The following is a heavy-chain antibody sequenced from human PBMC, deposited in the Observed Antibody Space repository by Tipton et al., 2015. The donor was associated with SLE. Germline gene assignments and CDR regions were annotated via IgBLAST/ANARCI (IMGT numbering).Heavy chain of an antibody. CDR2: IYTTGST. Sequence: TLSLTCTVSGGSISSGGYYWSWIRQPAGKGLEWIGYIYTTGSTNYNPSLKSRVTISVDTSKNQFSLKLSPVTAADTAVYYCARDQSSGSAFDYWGQGTLVTVSS. V-gene: IGHV4-61*09. CDR1: GGSISSGGYY. D-gene: IGHD6-19*01. J-gene: IGHJ4*02. CDR3: ARDQSSGSAFDY.